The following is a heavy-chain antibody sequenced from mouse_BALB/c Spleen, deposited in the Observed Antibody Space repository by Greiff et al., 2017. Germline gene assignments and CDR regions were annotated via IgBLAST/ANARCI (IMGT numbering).Heavy chain of an antibody. V-gene: IGHV14-4*02. CDR2: IDPDNGDT. Sequence: VQLQQSGAELVRPGASVKLSCTASGYTFTDYYMHWVKQRPEQGLEWIGWIDPDNGDTEYAPKFKGKATMTADTSSNTAYLQLSSLTSEDTAVYYCSPYYRYDGGYAMDYWGQGTSVTVSA. CDR1: GYTFTDYY. D-gene: IGHD2-14*01. CDR3: SPYYRYDGGYAMDY. J-gene: IGHJ4*01.